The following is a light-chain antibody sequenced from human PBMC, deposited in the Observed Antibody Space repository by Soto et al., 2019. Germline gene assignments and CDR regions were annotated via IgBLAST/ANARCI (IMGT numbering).Light chain of an antibody. CDR1: QSVGSY. CDR2: DAS. CDR3: QQYNDWPPKIT. J-gene: IGKJ5*01. V-gene: IGKV3-11*01. Sequence: ETVLTQSPVTLSLSPGERATLSCRASQSVGSYLAWYQQTPGQAPRLLXXDASSRAPGVPARFSGSGSGTDFTLTISSLEPEDFAVYYCQQYNDWPPKITFGQGTRLEIK.